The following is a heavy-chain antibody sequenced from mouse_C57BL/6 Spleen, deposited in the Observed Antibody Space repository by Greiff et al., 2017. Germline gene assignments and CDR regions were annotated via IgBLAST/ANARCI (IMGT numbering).Heavy chain of an antibody. CDR2: IRLKSDNYAT. J-gene: IGHJ3*01. D-gene: IGHD4-1*01. CDR1: GFTFSNYW. V-gene: IGHV6-3*01. CDR3: TGRDWDDWFAY. Sequence: EVKVEESGGGLVQPGGSMKLSCVASGFTFSNYWMNWVRQSPEQGLEWVAQIRLKSDNYATHYAECVKGRFTISRDDSKSSVYLQMNNLSAEDTEIYYCTGRDWDDWFAYWGQGTLVTVSA.